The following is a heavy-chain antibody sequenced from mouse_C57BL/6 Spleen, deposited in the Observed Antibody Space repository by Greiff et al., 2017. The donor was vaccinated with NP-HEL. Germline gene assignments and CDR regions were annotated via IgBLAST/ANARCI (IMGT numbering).Heavy chain of an antibody. CDR2: INPSSGYT. D-gene: IGHD1-1*01. CDR1: GYTFTSYW. V-gene: IGHV1-7*01. Sequence: QVHVKQSGAELAKPGASVKLSCKASGYTFTSYWMHWVQQRPGQGLEWIGYINPSSGYTKYNQKFKDKATLTADKSSSTAYMQLSSLTYEDSAVYYCARGSSYGYFDVWGTGTTVTVSS. J-gene: IGHJ1*03. CDR3: ARGSSYGYFDV.